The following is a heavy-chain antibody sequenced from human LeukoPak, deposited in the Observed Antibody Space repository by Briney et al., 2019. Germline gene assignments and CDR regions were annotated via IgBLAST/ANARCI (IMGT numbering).Heavy chain of an antibody. CDR1: GFSFSNAW. J-gene: IGHJ4*02. V-gene: IGHV3-15*01. D-gene: IGHD5-18*01. CDR2: IKSKTDGGTT. Sequence: GGSLRLSCAASGFSFSNAWMSWVRQAPEKGLEWVGHIKSKTDGGTTDYAAPVKGRFIISRDDSKNTLYLQMNSLKTEDTAVYYCTTDRSYGYFDYWGQGTLVTVSS. CDR3: TTDRSYGYFDY.